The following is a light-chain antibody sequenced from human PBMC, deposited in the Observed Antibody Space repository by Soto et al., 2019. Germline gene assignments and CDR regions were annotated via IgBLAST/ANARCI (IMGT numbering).Light chain of an antibody. V-gene: IGKV3-15*01. J-gene: IGKJ4*01. CDR3: QEYDDWPHT. Sequence: EIVMTQSPATLSVPPGERATLSSRASQSVSSNLAWYQQKPGQAPRLLIYGASPRATGIPARFSGSGSGTEFTLSSSSLQSGDFAVYYGQEYDDWPHTFGGGTKVEIK. CDR2: GAS. CDR1: QSVSSN.